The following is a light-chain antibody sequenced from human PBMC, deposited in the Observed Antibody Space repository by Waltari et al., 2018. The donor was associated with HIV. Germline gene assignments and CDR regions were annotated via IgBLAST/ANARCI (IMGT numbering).Light chain of an antibody. CDR2: ANA. Sequence: QSVLMQPPSVSGAPGQRVTMSCAGTNSNIGAGYDVHWYQQLPGTAPKFLIYANANRPSGIPDRFSASKSGTSATLGITGLQTGDEADYYCATWDDSLNGVIFGGGTKLTAL. CDR1: NSNIGAGYD. J-gene: IGLJ2*01. V-gene: IGLV1-40*01. CDR3: ATWDDSLNGVI.